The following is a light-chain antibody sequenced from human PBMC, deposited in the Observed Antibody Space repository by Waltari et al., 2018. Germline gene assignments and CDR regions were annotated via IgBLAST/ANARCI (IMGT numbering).Light chain of an antibody. CDR2: KDS. V-gene: IGLV3-25*03. J-gene: IGLJ2*01. CDR3: QSTDTSDSVV. CDR1: ALPKRY. Sequence: SYELTQPPSVSVSPGQTARITCSGDALPKRYAHWYQPKPGQAPVMVIYKDSERPSGIPERFSGSSSGTTVTLTITGVQAEDEADYHCQSTDTSDSVVFGGGTKLTVL.